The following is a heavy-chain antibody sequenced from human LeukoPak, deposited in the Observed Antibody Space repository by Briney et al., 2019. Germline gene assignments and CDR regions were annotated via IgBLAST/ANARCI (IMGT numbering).Heavy chain of an antibody. CDR2: MNPNSGNT. CDR3: ARGGYSSSWGHWGSANYYHYGMVV. Sequence: ASVKVSCKASGYIFTSYDINWVRQATGQGLEWMGRMNPNSGNTGYAQKFQGRVTMTRNTSISTAYMELSSLRSEDTAVYYCARGGYSSSWGHWGSANYYHYGMVVWGQGTTVTVSS. D-gene: IGHD6-13*01. V-gene: IGHV1-8*01. J-gene: IGHJ6*02. CDR1: GYIFTSYD.